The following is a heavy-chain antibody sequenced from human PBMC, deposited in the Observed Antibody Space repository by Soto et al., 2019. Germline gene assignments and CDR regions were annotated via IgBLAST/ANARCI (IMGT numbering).Heavy chain of an antibody. CDR2: ISGSAGTT. Sequence: SLRLSCAASGFTFRSYAMTWVRQAPGKGLEWISGISGSAGTTYYADSVKGRFTISRDNSKNTLYLQMSSLRAEDTAVYYCARDPQYNWIVRYGSYYHYLMDVRAQGT. V-gene: IGHV3-23*01. D-gene: IGHD1-1*01. CDR3: ARDPQYNWIVRYGSYYHYLMDV. J-gene: IGHJ6*02. CDR1: GFTFRSYA.